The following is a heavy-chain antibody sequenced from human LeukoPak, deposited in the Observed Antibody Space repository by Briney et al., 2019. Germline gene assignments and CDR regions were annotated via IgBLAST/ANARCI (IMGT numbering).Heavy chain of an antibody. CDR2: IYYSGST. CDR1: GGSVRSGSYY. Sequence: KPSETLSLTCTVSGGSVRSGSYYWSWIRQPPGKGLEWIGYIYYSGSTNYSPSLKSRVTISVDTSKNQFSLKLSSVTAADTAVYHCARVNTATDAFDFWGQGTMVTVSS. CDR3: ARVNTATDAFDF. V-gene: IGHV4-61*01. D-gene: IGHD5-18*01. J-gene: IGHJ3*01.